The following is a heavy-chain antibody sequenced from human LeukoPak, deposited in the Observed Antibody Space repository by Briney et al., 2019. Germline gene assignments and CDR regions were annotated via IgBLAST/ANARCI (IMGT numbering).Heavy chain of an antibody. CDR1: GYSFTSYY. V-gene: IGHV1-46*01. J-gene: IGHJ4*02. CDR2: INPGGGST. D-gene: IGHD4-11*01. Sequence: ASVKVSCKASGYSFTSYYMHWVRQAPGQGLEWMGIINPGGGSTSYAQKFQGRVTITADESTSTAYMELSSLRSEDTAVYYCARETAPTHESKKSKAFDYWGQGTLVTVSS. CDR3: ARETAPTHESKKSKAFDY.